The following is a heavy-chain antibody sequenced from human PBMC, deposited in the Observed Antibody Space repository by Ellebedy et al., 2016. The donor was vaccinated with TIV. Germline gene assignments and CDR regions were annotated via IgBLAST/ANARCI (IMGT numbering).Heavy chain of an antibody. CDR1: GGSISSGGYY. V-gene: IGHV4-31*03. Sequence: LRLSXTVSGGSISSGGYYWSWIRQHPGKGLEWIGYIYYSGSTYYNPSLKSRVTISVDTSKNQFSLKLSSVTAADTAVYYCARVVSWYIAADYWGQGTLVTVSS. CDR2: IYYSGST. D-gene: IGHD6-13*01. J-gene: IGHJ4*02. CDR3: ARVVSWYIAADY.